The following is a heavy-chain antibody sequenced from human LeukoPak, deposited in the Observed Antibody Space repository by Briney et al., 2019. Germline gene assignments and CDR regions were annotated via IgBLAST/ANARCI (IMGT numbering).Heavy chain of an antibody. CDR3: GSDTVLGY. D-gene: IGHD5-18*01. CDR1: GFTFSSYL. Sequence: GGSLRLSCAASGFTFSSYLMHWVRQAPGKGLVWVSRINGDGSSTFYADSVKGRFTISRDNAKNTVYLQMNSLRVEDTAVYYCGSDTVLGYWGQGTVVTASS. V-gene: IGHV3-74*01. J-gene: IGHJ4*02. CDR2: INGDGSST.